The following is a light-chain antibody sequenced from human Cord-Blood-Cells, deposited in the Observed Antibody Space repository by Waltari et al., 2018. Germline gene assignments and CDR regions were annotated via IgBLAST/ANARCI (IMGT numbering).Light chain of an antibody. J-gene: IGLJ2*01. CDR3: QVWDSSSDHVV. V-gene: IGLV3-21*04. CDR2: YVS. CDR1: NIGSKS. Sequence: SYVLTQPPSVSVAPGKTARITCGGNNIGSKSVHWYQQKPGQAPVLVIYYVSGRTAVIAVRFVGSNSGNTTTLTIGTVEAGDEADYYCQVWDSSSDHVVFGGGTKLTVL.